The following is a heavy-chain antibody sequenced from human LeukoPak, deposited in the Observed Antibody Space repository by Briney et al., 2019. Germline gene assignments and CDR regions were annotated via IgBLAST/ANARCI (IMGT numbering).Heavy chain of an antibody. Sequence: SVKVSCKASGGTFSSYAISWVRQAPGQGLVWMGGIIPIFGTANYAQKFQGRVTITTDESTSTAYMELSSLRSEDTAVYYCARGQQLVTYWYFDLWGRGTLVTVSS. CDR3: ARGQQLVTYWYFDL. D-gene: IGHD6-6*01. CDR1: GGTFSSYA. V-gene: IGHV1-69*05. CDR2: IIPIFGTA. J-gene: IGHJ2*01.